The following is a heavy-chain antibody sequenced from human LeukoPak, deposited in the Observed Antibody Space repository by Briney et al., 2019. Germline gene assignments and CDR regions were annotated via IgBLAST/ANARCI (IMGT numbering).Heavy chain of an antibody. D-gene: IGHD1-26*01. Sequence: GGSLRLSCAASGFTFSSHSMNWVRQAPGKGLEWVSSISSSSTYIYYADSVKGRFTISRDNAKNSLYLQMNSPRAEDTAVYYCARDRGSYFDYWGQGTLVTVSS. CDR1: GFTFSSHS. J-gene: IGHJ4*02. CDR2: ISSSSTYI. V-gene: IGHV3-21*01. CDR3: ARDRGSYFDY.